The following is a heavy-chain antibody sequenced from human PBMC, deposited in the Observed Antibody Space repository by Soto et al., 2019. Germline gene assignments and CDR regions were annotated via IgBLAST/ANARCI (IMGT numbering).Heavy chain of an antibody. Sequence: QVQLQESGPGLVKPSQTLSLTCTVSGGSISSGGYYWSWIRQHPGKGLEWIGYIYYSGSTYYNPSLKSRVTISVDTSKNQFSLKLSSVTAADTAVYYCARDRVKGPPVFGVDRRSKSNWFDPWGQGTLVTVSS. V-gene: IGHV4-31*03. CDR1: GGSISSGGYY. CDR2: IYYSGST. J-gene: IGHJ5*02. CDR3: ARDRVKGPPVFGVDRRSKSNWFDP. D-gene: IGHD3-3*01.